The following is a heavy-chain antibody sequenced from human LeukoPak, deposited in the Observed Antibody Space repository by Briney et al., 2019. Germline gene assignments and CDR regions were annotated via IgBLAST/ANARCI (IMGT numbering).Heavy chain of an antibody. CDR2: MNPNSGNT. CDR1: GYTFTSYD. J-gene: IGHJ6*03. CDR3: ARRVAAAQRRDYYYYMDV. D-gene: IGHD6-13*01. Sequence: VSVKVSCKASGYTFTSYDINWVRQATGQGLEWMGWMNPNSGNTGYAQKFQGRVTITRNTSISTAYMELSSLRSEDTAAYYCARRVAAAQRRDYYYYMDVWGKGTTVTVSS. V-gene: IGHV1-8*03.